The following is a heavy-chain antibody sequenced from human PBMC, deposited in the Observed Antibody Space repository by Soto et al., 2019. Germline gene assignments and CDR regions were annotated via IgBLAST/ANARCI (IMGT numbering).Heavy chain of an antibody. CDR1: GFTFSSYG. D-gene: IGHD3-16*02. J-gene: IGHJ4*02. CDR2: ISYDGSNK. Sequence: QVQLVESGGGVVQPGRSLRLSCAASGFTFSSYGMHWVRQAPGKGLEWVAGISYDGSNKYYADSVKGRFTISRDNSKNTLYLQMNSLRAEDKALYYCAKDLYDYIWGSYRYWGPFDYWGQGTLVTVSS. CDR3: AKDLYDYIWGSYRYWGPFDY. V-gene: IGHV3-30*18.